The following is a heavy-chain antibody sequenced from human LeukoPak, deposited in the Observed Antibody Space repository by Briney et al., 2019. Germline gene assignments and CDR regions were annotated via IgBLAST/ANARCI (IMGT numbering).Heavy chain of an antibody. J-gene: IGHJ4*02. D-gene: IGHD3-22*01. CDR2: INPNSGGT. V-gene: IGHV1-18*01. Sequence: ASVKVSCKASGGTFSSYAISWVRQAPGQGLEWMGWINPNSGGTNYAQKLQGRVTMTTDTSTSTAYMELRSLRSDDTAVYYCARELFIDYDSSGFDYWGQGTLVTVSS. CDR1: GGTFSSYA. CDR3: ARELFIDYDSSGFDY.